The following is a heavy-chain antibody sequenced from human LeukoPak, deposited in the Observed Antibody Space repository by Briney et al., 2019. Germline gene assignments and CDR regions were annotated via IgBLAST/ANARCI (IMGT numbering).Heavy chain of an antibody. CDR2: IYPGDSDT. CDR3: ARQRGSAKYNYHGMDV. J-gene: IGHJ6*02. V-gene: IGHV5-51*01. CDR1: GYSFTNYW. D-gene: IGHD3-10*01. Sequence: GESLKISCKASGYSFTNYWIGWVRQMPGKGLEWMGVIYPGDSDTRYSPSFQGQVTISVDKSISTAYLQWSSLKASDTAMYYCARQRGSAKYNYHGMDVWGQGTTATVSS.